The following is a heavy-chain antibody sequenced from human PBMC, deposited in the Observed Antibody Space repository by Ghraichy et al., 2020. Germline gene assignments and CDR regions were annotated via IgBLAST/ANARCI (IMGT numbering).Heavy chain of an antibody. Sequence: GGALRLSCAASGFTVSSNYMSWVRQAPGKGLEWVSVIYSGGSTYYVDSVKGRFTISRDNSKNTLYLQMNSLRAEDTAVYYCARDGGDYVWGSPPRLDYWGQGTLVTVSS. CDR2: IYSGGST. D-gene: IGHD3-16*01. V-gene: IGHV3-53*01. J-gene: IGHJ4*02. CDR3: ARDGGDYVWGSPPRLDY. CDR1: GFTVSSNY.